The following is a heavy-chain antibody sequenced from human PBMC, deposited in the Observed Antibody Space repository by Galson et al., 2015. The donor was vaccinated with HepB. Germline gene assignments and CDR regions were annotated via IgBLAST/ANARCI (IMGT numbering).Heavy chain of an antibody. J-gene: IGHJ4*02. V-gene: IGHV3-74*01. CDR1: GFTFSSYW. Sequence: SLRLSCAASGFTFSSYWMHWVRQAPGKGLVWVSRINSDGSSTSYADSVKGRFTISRDNAKNTLYLQMNSLRAEDTAVYYCAREGPQTTVTTPEYFDYWGQGTLVAVSS. D-gene: IGHD4-17*01. CDR2: INSDGSST. CDR3: AREGPQTTVTTPEYFDY.